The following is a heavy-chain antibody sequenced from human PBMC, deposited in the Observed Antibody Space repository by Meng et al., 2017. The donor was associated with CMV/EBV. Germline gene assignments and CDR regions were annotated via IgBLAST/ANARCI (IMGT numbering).Heavy chain of an antibody. Sequence: SVKISCKASGGTFSSYAISWVRQAPGQGLEWMGGIIPILGIANYAQKFQGRATITADESTSTAYMELSSLRSEDTAVYYCARNRKADYDFWSGYYATHYYYYGMDVWGQGTTVTVSS. CDR1: GGTFSSYA. CDR2: IIPILGIA. CDR3: ARNRKADYDFWSGYYATHYYYYGMDV. J-gene: IGHJ6*02. V-gene: IGHV1-69*10. D-gene: IGHD3-3*01.